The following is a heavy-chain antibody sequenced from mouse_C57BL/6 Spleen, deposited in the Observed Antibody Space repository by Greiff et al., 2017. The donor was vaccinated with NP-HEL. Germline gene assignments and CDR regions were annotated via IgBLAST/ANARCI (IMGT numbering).Heavy chain of an antibody. CDR1: GFTFSSYG. V-gene: IGHV5-6*02. J-gene: IGHJ1*03. CDR3: AGRGPDYGSDWYFDV. CDR2: ISSGGSYT. Sequence: EVKLMESGGDLVKPGGSLKLSCAASGFTFSSYGMSWVRQTPDKRLEWVATISSGGSYTYYPDSVKGRFTISRDNAKNTLYLQMSSLKSEDTAMDYCAGRGPDYGSDWYFDVWGTGTTVTVSS. D-gene: IGHD2-4*01.